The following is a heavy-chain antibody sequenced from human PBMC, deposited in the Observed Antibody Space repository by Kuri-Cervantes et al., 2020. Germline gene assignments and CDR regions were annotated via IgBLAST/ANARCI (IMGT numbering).Heavy chain of an antibody. D-gene: IGHD2-15*01. CDR1: GFTFSSYS. V-gene: IGHV3-48*01. Sequence: GESLKISCAASGFTFSSYSMNWVRQAPGKGLEWVSYISSSSSTIYYADSVKGRFTISRDNAKNSLYLQVNSLRAEDTAVYYCARRAGVVVVEAEGIDYWGQGTLVTVSS. CDR3: ARRAGVVVVEAEGIDY. J-gene: IGHJ4*02. CDR2: ISSSSSTI.